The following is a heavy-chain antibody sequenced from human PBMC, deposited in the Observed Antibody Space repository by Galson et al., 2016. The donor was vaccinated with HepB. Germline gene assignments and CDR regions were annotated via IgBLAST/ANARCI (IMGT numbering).Heavy chain of an antibody. D-gene: IGHD3-16*01. CDR1: GFTFTNTW. CDR2: IRSRADGGTT. CDR3: TTAHGGDYYYAMDV. Sequence: SLRLSCAASGFTFTNTWMNWVRQAPGKGLEWVGRIRSRADGGTTDYAAPVQGRFTVSRDDSKKTLYLQMNSLTTDDTAVYFCTTAHGGDYYYAMDVWGQGTLLTVSS. J-gene: IGHJ6*02. V-gene: IGHV3-15*07.